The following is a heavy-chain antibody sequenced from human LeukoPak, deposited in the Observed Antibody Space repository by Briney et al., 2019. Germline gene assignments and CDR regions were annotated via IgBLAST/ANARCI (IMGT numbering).Heavy chain of an antibody. J-gene: IGHJ4*02. CDR2: IYYSGST. D-gene: IGHD6-13*01. V-gene: IGHV4-39*01. CDR3: ATIPLPVSQQLAHY. CDR1: GGSISSSSYY. Sequence: PSETLSLTCTVSGGSISSSSYYWGWIRQPPGKGLEWIGSIYYSGSTYYNPSLKSRVTISVDTSKNQFSLKLSSVTAADTAVYYCATIPLPVSQQLAHYWGQGTLVTVSS.